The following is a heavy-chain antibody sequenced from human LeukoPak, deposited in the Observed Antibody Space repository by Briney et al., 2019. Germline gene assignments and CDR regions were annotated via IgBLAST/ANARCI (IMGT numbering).Heavy chain of an antibody. CDR2: ISWNSGSI. CDR1: GFTFDDYA. Sequence: SLRLSCAASGFTFDDYAMHWVRQAPGKGLEWVSGISWNSGSIGYADSVKGRFTISRDNAKNSLYLQMNSLRAEDTALYYCAKADGYCDYVNFDYWGQGTLVTVSS. J-gene: IGHJ4*02. V-gene: IGHV3-9*01. CDR3: AKADGYCDYVNFDY. D-gene: IGHD4-17*01.